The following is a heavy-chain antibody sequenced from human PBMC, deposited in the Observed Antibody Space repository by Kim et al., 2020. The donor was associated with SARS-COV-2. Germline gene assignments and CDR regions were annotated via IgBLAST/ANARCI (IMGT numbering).Heavy chain of an antibody. V-gene: IGHV3-33*01. CDR1: GFTFSSYG. CDR2: IWYDGSNK. D-gene: IGHD6-19*01. CDR3: ARGFPRGQWRRPPTLANFDY. Sequence: GGSLRLSCAASGFTFSSYGMHWVRQAPGKGLEWVAVIWYDGSNKYYADSVKGRFTISRDNSKNTLYLQMNSLRAEDTAVYYCARGFPRGQWRRPPTLANFDYWGQGTLVTVSS. J-gene: IGHJ4*02.